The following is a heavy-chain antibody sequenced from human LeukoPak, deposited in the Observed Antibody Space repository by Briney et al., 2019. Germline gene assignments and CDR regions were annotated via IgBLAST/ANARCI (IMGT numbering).Heavy chain of an antibody. CDR1: GYTFTNYG. CDR2: ISAYNDKT. D-gene: IGHD2-21*02. J-gene: IGHJ4*02. CDR3: ARVPGHIVVVTTTDLYFDY. Sequence: ASVKVSCKASGYTFTNYGITWVRQAPGQGLEWMGWISAYNDKTNYAPKLQGRVTMTTDTSTSTAFMELRSLRSDDTAVYYCARVPGHIVVVTTTDLYFDYWGQGTLVTVPS. V-gene: IGHV1-18*01.